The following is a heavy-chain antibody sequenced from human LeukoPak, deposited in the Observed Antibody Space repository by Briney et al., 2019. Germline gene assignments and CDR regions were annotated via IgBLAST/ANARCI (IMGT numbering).Heavy chain of an antibody. J-gene: IGHJ4*02. V-gene: IGHV3-23*01. CDR3: AKERITIFGVVISGYDY. CDR1: GFTFSSYA. D-gene: IGHD3-3*01. CDR2: ISGSGGST. Sequence: QPGGSLRLSCAASGFTFSSYAMSWVRQAPGKGLEWVSAISGSGGSTYYADSVEGRFTISRDNSKNTLYLQMNSLRAEDTAVYYCAKERITIFGVVISGYDYWGQGTLVTVSS.